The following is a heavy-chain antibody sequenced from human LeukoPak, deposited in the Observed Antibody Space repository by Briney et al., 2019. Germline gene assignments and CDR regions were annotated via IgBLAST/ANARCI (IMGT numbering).Heavy chain of an antibody. CDR3: ATDFLAVARNAFDL. CDR2: IKSKTDGGTT. D-gene: IGHD2-21*01. J-gene: IGHJ3*01. Sequence: PGGSLRLSCAASGFTFSKAWMSWVRQAPGKGLEWVGHIKSKTDGGTTDYAAPVKGRFTISRDDSKNTLFLQMNSLKTEDTAVYCCATDFLAVARNAFDLWGQGTMVTVSS. CDR1: GFTFSKAW. V-gene: IGHV3-15*01.